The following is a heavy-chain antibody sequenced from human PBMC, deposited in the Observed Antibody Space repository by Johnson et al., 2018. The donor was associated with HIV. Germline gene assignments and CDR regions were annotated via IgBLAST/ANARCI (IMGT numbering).Heavy chain of an antibody. Sequence: VQLVESGGGVVQPGRSLRLSCAASGFTFSSYDMHWVRQATGKGLEWVSAIGTAGDTYYPGSVKGRFTISRDNAKNSLYLQMNSLRAEDTAVYYCARDMMGNSDDAFDIWGQGTLATVSS. J-gene: IGHJ3*02. CDR1: GFTFSSYD. D-gene: IGHD3-16*01. CDR2: IGTAGDT. V-gene: IGHV3-13*01. CDR3: ARDMMGNSDDAFDI.